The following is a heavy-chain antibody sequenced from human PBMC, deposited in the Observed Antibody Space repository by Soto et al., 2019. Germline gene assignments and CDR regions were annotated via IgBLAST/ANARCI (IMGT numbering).Heavy chain of an antibody. J-gene: IGHJ5*02. V-gene: IGHV4-59*01. CDR1: GGSISSYY. D-gene: IGHD1-20*01. CDR2: IYYSGST. CDR3: ARVGYNFRFDP. Sequence: PSETLSLTCTVSGGSISSYYWSWIRQPPGKGLEWIGYIYYSGSTNYNPSLKSRVTISVDTSKNQFSLKLSSVTAADTAVYYCARVGYNFRFDPWGQGTLVTVSS.